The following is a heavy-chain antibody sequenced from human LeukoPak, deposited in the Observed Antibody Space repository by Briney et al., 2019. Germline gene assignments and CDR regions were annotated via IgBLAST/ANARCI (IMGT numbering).Heavy chain of an antibody. J-gene: IGHJ4*02. Sequence: PSETLSLTCTVSGGSISSYYWSWIRQPPGKGLEWIGYICYSGSTNYNPSLKSRVTISVDTSKNQFPLKLSSVTAADTAVYYCARSYDILTGYDYWGQGTLVTVSS. CDR2: ICYSGST. CDR3: ARSYDILTGYDY. CDR1: GGSISSYY. D-gene: IGHD3-9*01. V-gene: IGHV4-59*01.